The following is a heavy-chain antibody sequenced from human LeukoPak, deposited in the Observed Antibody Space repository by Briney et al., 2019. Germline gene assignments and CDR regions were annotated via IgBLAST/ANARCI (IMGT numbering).Heavy chain of an antibody. V-gene: IGHV4-39*01. D-gene: IGHD4-17*01. J-gene: IGHJ4*02. CDR2: IYYSGST. Sequence: SETLSLICTVSGGSISSSSYYWGWIRQPPGKGLEWIGSIYYSGSTYYNPSLKSRVTISVDTSKNQFSLKLSSVTAADTAVYYCARYTVTTFLYRNDWGQGTLVTVSS. CDR1: GGSISSSSYY. CDR3: ARYTVTTFLYRND.